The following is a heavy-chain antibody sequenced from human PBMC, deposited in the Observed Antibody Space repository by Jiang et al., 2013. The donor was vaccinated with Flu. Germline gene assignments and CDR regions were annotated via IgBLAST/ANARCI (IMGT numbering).Heavy chain of an antibody. J-gene: IGHJ5*02. D-gene: IGHD3-9*01. CDR1: GFTVSSNY. CDR3: ARGEDILTGYYAPSGGIWFDP. CDR2: IYSGGST. Sequence: VQLLESGGGLVQPGGSLRLSCAASGFTVSSNYMSWVRQAPGKGLEWVSVIYSGGSTYYADSVKGRLTISRDNSKNTLYLQMNSLRAEDTAVYYCARGEDILTGYYAPSGGIWFDPWGQGTLVTVSS. V-gene: IGHV3-66*01.